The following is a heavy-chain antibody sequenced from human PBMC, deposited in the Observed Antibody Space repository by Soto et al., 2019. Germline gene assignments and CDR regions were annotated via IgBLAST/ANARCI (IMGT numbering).Heavy chain of an antibody. V-gene: IGHV3-11*06. D-gene: IGHD6-6*01. J-gene: IGHJ5*02. CDR3: VRDAERSDSWWFDL. CDR2: ISVSSDYI. Sequence: PGVSLRLSCVASGFSFSHHYMIWIRQAPGKGLEWVAYISVSSDYINYADSVKGRFTMSRDNGKNSVYLHMNSLRAEDTAVYFCVRDAERSDSWWFDLWGQGTQVTV. CDR1: GFSFSHHY.